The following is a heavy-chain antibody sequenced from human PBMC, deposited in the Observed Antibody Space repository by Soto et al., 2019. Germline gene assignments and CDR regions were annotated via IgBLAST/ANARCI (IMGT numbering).Heavy chain of an antibody. CDR3: ARDLIEYYDFWSGQTPVYYYYGMGV. CDR2: IIPIFGTA. CDR1: GGTFSSYA. J-gene: IGHJ6*02. Sequence: GASVKVSCKASGGTFSSYAISWVRQAPGQGLEWMGGIIPIFGTANYAQKFQGRVTITADESTSTAYMELSSLRSEDTAVYYCARDLIEYYDFWSGQTPVYYYYGMGVWGQGTTVTVSS. V-gene: IGHV1-69*13. D-gene: IGHD3-3*01.